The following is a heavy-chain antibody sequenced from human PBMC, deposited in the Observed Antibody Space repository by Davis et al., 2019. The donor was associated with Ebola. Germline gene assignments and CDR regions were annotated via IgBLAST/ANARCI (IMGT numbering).Heavy chain of an antibody. J-gene: IGHJ6*02. Sequence: AASVKVSCKASGYMFTSFAIHWVRQAPGERLEWMGWINAGTGDLKESQRFQGRVTITRDTSANTVYMELSSLTSEDTAMYYCARDRDSVEDYGADVWGQGTTVTVSS. CDR1: GYMFTSFA. CDR3: ARDRDSVEDYGADV. V-gene: IGHV1-3*01. CDR2: INAGTGDL. D-gene: IGHD5/OR15-5a*01.